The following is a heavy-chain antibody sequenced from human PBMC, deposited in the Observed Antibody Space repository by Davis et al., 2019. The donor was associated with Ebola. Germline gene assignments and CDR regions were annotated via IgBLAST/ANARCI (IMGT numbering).Heavy chain of an antibody. CDR3: VGFVRDFDY. CDR2: ISYDGSNK. V-gene: IGHV3-30*03. J-gene: IGHJ4*02. D-gene: IGHD3-10*01. Sequence: GESLKISCAASGFTFSSYGMHWVRQAPGKGLEWVAVISYDGSNKYYADSVKGRFTISRDNSKNTLYLQMNSLRAEDTAVYYCVGFVRDFDYWGQGTLVTVSS. CDR1: GFTFSSYG.